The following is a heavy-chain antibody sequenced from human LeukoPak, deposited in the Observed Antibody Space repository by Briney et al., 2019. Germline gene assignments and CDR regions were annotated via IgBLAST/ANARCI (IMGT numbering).Heavy chain of an antibody. V-gene: IGHV4-39*01. J-gene: IGHJ1*01. CDR1: GGCLSSSSYY. Sequence: SETLSLTCSVSGGCLSSSSYYWGWIRQAPGRGLEWSGNIYYSGSTYYSPSLKSRVTISLDTSKNQFSLKLNSVTAADTAVYYCARQFYESRSPHAKYFQQWGQGTLVSVSS. D-gene: IGHD3-22*01. CDR2: IYYSGST. CDR3: ARQFYESRSPHAKYFQQ.